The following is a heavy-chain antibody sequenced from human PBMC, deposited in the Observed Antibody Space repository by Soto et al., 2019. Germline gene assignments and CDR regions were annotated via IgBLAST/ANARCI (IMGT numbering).Heavy chain of an antibody. CDR2: ISWNSGSI. V-gene: IGHV3-9*01. Sequence: EVQLVESGGGLVQPGRSLRLSCAASGFTFDDYAMHWVRQAPGKGLEWVSGISWNSGSIGYADSVKGRFIISRDNAKNSLYLQMNSLRTEDTALYYCAKDLYSAAGTIGYWGQGTLVTVSS. CDR1: GFTFDDYA. CDR3: AKDLYSAAGTIGY. J-gene: IGHJ4*02. D-gene: IGHD6-13*01.